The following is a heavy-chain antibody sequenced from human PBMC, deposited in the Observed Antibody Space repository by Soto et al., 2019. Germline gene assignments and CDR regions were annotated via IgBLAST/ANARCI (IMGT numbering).Heavy chain of an antibody. D-gene: IGHD6-6*01. V-gene: IGHV1-18*01. CDR1: GYTFASYG. J-gene: IGHJ5*02. Sequence: QVQLVQSGAEVKKPGASVKVSCKASGYTFASYGISWVRXAPXXGLEWMGWISAYNGHTNYAQKLQGRVTMTTDTSTSTAYMELRSLRSDDTAVYYCARSSGSAYWFDPWGQGTLVTVSS. CDR3: ARSSGSAYWFDP. CDR2: ISAYNGHT.